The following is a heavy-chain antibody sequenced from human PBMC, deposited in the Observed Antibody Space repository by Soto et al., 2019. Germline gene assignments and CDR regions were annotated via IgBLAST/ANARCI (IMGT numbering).Heavy chain of an antibody. CDR3: ARILYCSGGSCPTNYYYGMDV. D-gene: IGHD2-15*01. V-gene: IGHV1-69*13. CDR2: IIPIFGTA. Sequence: ASVKVCCKASGGTISSYAISWVRQAHGQGLEWMGGIIPIFGTANYAQKFQGRVTITADESTSTAYMELSSLRSEDTAVYYCARILYCSGGSCPTNYYYGMDVWGQGTTVTVSS. CDR1: GGTISSYA. J-gene: IGHJ6*02.